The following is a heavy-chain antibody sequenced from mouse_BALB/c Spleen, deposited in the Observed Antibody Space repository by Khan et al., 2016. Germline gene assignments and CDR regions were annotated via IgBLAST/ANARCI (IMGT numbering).Heavy chain of an antibody. CDR2: ISNGGTYT. D-gene: IGHD2-4*01. J-gene: IGHJ4*01. Sequence: EVELVESGGDLVKPGGSLKLSCAASGFTFSTYGMSWVRQTPDKRLEWVATISNGGTYTYYPDSIRGRFTISRDNAKNTLSLQMNSLKSEDTAMYYCERRIYYDYENYSMDYWGQGTSVTVSS. V-gene: IGHV5-6*01. CDR3: ERRIYYDYENYSMDY. CDR1: GFTFSTYG.